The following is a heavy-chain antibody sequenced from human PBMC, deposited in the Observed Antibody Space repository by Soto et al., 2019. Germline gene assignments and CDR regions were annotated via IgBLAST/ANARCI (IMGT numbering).Heavy chain of an antibody. CDR3: SWFIMVGGWFDPNYYHGMDV. V-gene: IGHV1-18*01. J-gene: IGHJ6*02. D-gene: IGHD6-19*01. Sequence: QVQLVQSGAEVKKPGASVTVSCKTSGYTFSNYGINWVRQAPGQGREWMGWIGGYSGNTNYAQTAQGRVTMTTDTSTGTVYMELRSLKSDDTDIYYCSWFIMVGGWFDPNYYHGMDVWGQGTTVTVSS. CDR2: IGGYSGNT. CDR1: GYTFSNYG.